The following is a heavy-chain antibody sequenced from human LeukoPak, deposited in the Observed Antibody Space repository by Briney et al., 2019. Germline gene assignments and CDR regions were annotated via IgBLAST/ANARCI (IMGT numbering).Heavy chain of an antibody. V-gene: IGHV3-23*01. CDR1: GFKFNIYT. CDR3: AKGRGSSSGSCIDF. Sequence: GGSLRLSCAASGFKFNIYTMSWVRQAQGKGLEWISAVGSGGTRYYADSVKGRFTISRDTSKNTLDLQMNSLRAEDTAVYYCAKGRGSSSGSCIDFWGQGTLVTVSS. D-gene: IGHD3-22*01. J-gene: IGHJ4*02. CDR2: VGSGGTR.